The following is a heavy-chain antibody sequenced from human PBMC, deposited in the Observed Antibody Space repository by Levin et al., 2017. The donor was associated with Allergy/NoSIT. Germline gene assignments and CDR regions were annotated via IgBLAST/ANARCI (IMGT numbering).Heavy chain of an antibody. CDR3: ARRIAVAGNDGFDF. J-gene: IGHJ3*01. V-gene: IGHV5-51*01. CDR2: IYPGDSDT. CDR1: GYSFTNYW. D-gene: IGHD6-19*01. Sequence: LGESLKISCKGSGYSFTNYWIGWVRQMPGKGLEWMGIIYPGDSDTRFSPSFQGQVTISADKSFSTAYLQWNSLKASDTAIYYCARRIAVAGNDGFDFWGQGSMVTVSS.